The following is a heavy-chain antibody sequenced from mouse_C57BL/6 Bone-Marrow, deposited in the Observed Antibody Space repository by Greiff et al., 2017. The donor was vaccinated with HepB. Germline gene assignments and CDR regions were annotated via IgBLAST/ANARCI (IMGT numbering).Heavy chain of an antibody. V-gene: IGHV1-55*01. CDR1: GYTFTSYW. D-gene: IGHD1-1*01. J-gene: IGHJ3*01. CDR3: AREGSSPLAY. CDR2: IYPGSGRT. Sequence: VQLQQPGAELVKPGASVKMSCKASGYTFTSYWITWVKQRPGQGLEWIGDIYPGSGRTNYKEKFKSKATLTVDTSSSTAYMQLSSLTSEDSAVYYCAREGSSPLAYWGQGTRVTVSA.